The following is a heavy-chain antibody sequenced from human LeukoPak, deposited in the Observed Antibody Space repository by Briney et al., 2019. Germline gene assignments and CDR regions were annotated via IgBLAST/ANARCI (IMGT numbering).Heavy chain of an antibody. J-gene: IGHJ4*02. D-gene: IGHD2-15*01. V-gene: IGHV1-46*01. CDR3: ARVHCSGGSCYGEVFDY. CDR2: INPSDGNT. Sequence: ASVKVSCKASGYTFTRYYVHWVRRAPGQGLEWMGIINPSDGNTSYAQKFQGRVTMTRDTSTSKVYMEVSSLTSEDTAVYYCARVHCSGGSCYGEVFDYWGQGTLVTVSS. CDR1: GYTFTRYY.